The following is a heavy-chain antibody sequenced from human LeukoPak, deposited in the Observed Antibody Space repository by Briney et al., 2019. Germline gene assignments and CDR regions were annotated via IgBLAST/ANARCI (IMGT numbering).Heavy chain of an antibody. CDR2: INPHSGGT. Sequence: ASVKVSCKASGYTFTGYYIHWVRQAPGQGPEWMGWINPHSGGTNYAQKFQGRVTMTRDTSINTAYMEVTRLTSDDTAVYYCAREDGSFDYWGQGTLVIVSS. V-gene: IGHV1-2*02. CDR3: AREDGSFDY. D-gene: IGHD5-24*01. J-gene: IGHJ4*02. CDR1: GYTFTGYY.